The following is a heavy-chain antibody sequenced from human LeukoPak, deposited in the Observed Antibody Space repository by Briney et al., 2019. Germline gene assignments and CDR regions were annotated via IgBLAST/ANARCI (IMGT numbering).Heavy chain of an antibody. CDR3: ATSWGPDTSTSRWGRDGVDV. J-gene: IGHJ6*02. D-gene: IGHD3-16*01. V-gene: IGHV3-23*01. CDR2: ISKSGGNT. CDR1: GFTFSSYA. Sequence: TGGSLRLSCAASGFTFSSYAMSWVRQAPGKGLEWVSAISKSGGNTYYADSVKGRFTISRDNSKNTQYLQMNSLRAEDTAVYYCATSWGPDTSTSRWGRDGVDVWGQGTTVTVSS.